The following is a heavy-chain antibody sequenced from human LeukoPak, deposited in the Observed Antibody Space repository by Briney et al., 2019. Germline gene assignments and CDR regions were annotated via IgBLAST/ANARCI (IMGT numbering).Heavy chain of an antibody. CDR3: ATEGLGSGRWFGY. D-gene: IGHD6-25*01. J-gene: IGHJ4*02. CDR2: LSHSGSS. V-gene: IGHV4-59*02. Sequence: SETLSLTCTVSGGSVSSYYWSWIRQPPGRGLEWIGYLSHSGSSDSNPSLKSRVTILVDTSKNQFSLKLTSVTAADTAVYYCATEGLGSGRWFGYWGQGTLVTVSS. CDR1: GGSVSSYY.